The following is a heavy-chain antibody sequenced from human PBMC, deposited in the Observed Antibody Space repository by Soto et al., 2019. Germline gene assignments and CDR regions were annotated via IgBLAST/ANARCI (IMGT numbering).Heavy chain of an antibody. CDR1: GDSISRGFHY. J-gene: IGHJ5*02. D-gene: IGHD6-13*01. Sequence: QVQLQEAGPGLVKPSQTLSLTCSVSGDSISRGFHYWSWIRQPPGKGLEWIGHIYYSGSTFYNPSLKSRVAISVDTSKNQFSLKLNSITAADTAVYYCARYSSSPNWLDPWGQGTLVTVSS. CDR2: IYYSGST. V-gene: IGHV4-31*03. CDR3: ARYSSSPNWLDP.